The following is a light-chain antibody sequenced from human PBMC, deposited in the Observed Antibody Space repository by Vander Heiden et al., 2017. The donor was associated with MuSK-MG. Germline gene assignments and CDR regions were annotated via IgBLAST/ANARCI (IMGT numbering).Light chain of an antibody. Sequence: QSVLTQPPSVSGALGPRVTISCTGSSSNIGPGYDVHWYQQLPGPAPKLLIYGNTNRPSGVPDRFSGSKSGTSASLAITGLQAEDEADYYCQAYDSSLSGLYVFGTGTKVTVL. CDR2: GNT. V-gene: IGLV1-40*01. CDR3: QAYDSSLSGLYV. J-gene: IGLJ1*01. CDR1: SSNIGPGYD.